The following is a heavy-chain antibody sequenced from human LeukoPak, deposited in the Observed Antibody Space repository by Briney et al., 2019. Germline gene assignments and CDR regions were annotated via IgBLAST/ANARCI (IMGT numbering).Heavy chain of an antibody. J-gene: IGHJ4*02. D-gene: IGHD4-17*01. CDR2: IKQDGSEK. V-gene: IGHV3-7*01. CDR3: ARPDYGDYEYYFDY. CDR1: GFTFSSYW. Sequence: GGSLRLSCAAYGFTFSSYWMSWVRQAPGKGLEWVANIKQDGSEKYYVDSVKGRFTISRDNAKNSLYLQMNSLRAEDTAVYYCARPDYGDYEYYFDYWGQGTLVTVSS.